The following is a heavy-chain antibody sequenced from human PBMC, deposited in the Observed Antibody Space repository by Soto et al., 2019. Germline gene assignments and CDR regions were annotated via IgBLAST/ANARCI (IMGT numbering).Heavy chain of an antibody. Sequence: PSETLSLTCTVSGGSISSGGYYWSWIRQHPGKGLEWIGYIYYSGSTYYNPSLKSRVTISVDTSKNQFSLKLSSVTAADTAVYYCARSEKGARPSIRVRSFDYWGQGTLVTVSS. CDR3: ARSEKGARPSIRVRSFDY. CDR2: IYYSGST. D-gene: IGHD6-6*01. CDR1: GGSISSGGYY. J-gene: IGHJ4*02. V-gene: IGHV4-31*03.